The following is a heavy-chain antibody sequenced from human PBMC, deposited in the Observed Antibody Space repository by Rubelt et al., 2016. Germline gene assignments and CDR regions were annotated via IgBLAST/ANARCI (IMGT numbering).Heavy chain of an antibody. Sequence: KGSGYSFTSYWIGWVRQMPGKGLEWMGIIYPGDSDTRYSPSFQGQVTISADKSISTAYLQWSSLKASDTAMYYCARHIIPGGAARYYDSSGRLDYWGQGTLVTVSS. D-gene: IGHD3-22*01. V-gene: IGHV5-51*01. CDR3: ARHIIPGGAARYYDSSGRLDY. J-gene: IGHJ4*02. CDR1: GYSFTSYW. CDR2: IYPGDSDT.